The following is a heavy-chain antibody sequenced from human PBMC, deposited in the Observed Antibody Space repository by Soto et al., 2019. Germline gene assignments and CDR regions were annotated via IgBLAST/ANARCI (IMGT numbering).Heavy chain of an antibody. CDR1: GGTFNTYA. CDR2: IIPIFNTP. CDR3: ARDKTGTNYYNGLDV. D-gene: IGHD1-1*01. Sequence: QVQLVQSGAEVKKPGSSVKVSCKASGGTFNTYAISWVRQAPGQGLEWMGGIIPIFNTPNYAQRFQGRVTXPPDKSXXTAYMELSSLRSEDTALYYCARDKTGTNYYNGLDVWGQGTTVTVSS. J-gene: IGHJ6*02. V-gene: IGHV1-69*14.